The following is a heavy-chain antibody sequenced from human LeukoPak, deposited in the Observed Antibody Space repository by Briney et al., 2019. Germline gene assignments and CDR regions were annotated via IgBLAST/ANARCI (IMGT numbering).Heavy chain of an antibody. D-gene: IGHD3-3*01. CDR1: GFAFSRSW. CDR2: IQPDGSEQ. Sequence: GGSLRLSCVASGFAFSRSWMSWVRQAPGKGLEWVGNIQPDGSEQYPVDSVKGRFTTSRDNSRNSLYLQMNSLRAEDTAVYYCARLREIPVFGVVTKSTSYFDYWGQGTLVTVSS. CDR3: ARLREIPVFGVVTKSTSYFDY. J-gene: IGHJ4*02. V-gene: IGHV3-7*01.